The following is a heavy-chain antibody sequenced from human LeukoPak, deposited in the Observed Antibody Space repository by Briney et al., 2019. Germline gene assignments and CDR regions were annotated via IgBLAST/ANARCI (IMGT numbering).Heavy chain of an antibody. CDR3: ARGPTPPVYGDYEYWLDP. V-gene: IGHV4-39*07. CDR2: IYYSGST. J-gene: IGHJ5*02. D-gene: IGHD4-17*01. CDR1: GGSISSSSYY. Sequence: ASETLSLTCTVSGGSISSSSYYWGWIRQPPGKGLEWIGSIYYSGSTYYNPSLKSRVTISVDTSKNQFSLKLSSVTAADTAVYYCARGPTPPVYGDYEYWLDPWGQGTLVTVSS.